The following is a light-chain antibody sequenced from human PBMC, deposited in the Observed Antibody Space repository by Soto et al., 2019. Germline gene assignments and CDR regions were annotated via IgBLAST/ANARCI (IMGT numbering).Light chain of an antibody. CDR3: CSYAGSSTGV. Sequence: QSVLTQPASVSGSPGQSITISCTGTSSDVGTYNVVSWYQQYPGKAPKLMIYDASKRPSGVSSRFAGSKSGNTASLTISGLQAEDEALYYCCSYAGSSTGVFGSGTKLTVL. CDR1: SSDVGTYNV. J-gene: IGLJ3*02. V-gene: IGLV2-23*01. CDR2: DAS.